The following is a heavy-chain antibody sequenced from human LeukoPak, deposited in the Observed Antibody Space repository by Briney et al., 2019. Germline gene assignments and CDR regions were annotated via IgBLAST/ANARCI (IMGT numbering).Heavy chain of an antibody. V-gene: IGHV1-8*01. D-gene: IGHD6-19*01. Sequence: ASVKASCKASGYTFTNYDINWVRQATGQGLEWMGWMNPNSGNTGYAQKFQGRVTMTRNTSISTAYMELSSLRSEDTAVYYCAAWKGCSNAWYGPFDYWGQGTLVTVSS. CDR2: MNPNSGNT. J-gene: IGHJ4*02. CDR1: GYTFTNYD. CDR3: AAWKGCSNAWYGPFDY.